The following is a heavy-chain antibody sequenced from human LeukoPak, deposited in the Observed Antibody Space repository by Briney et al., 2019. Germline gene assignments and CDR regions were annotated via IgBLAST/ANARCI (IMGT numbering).Heavy chain of an antibody. Sequence: GESLKISCKGSGYSFTNYWISWVRQMPGKGLEWMGRIDPSDSYTNYSPSFQGHVTISADKSISTAYLQWSSLMASDTAMYYCARHYRYYYDSNDYYYGASGAFDIWGQGTMVTVSS. CDR1: GYSFTNYW. CDR2: IDPSDSYT. V-gene: IGHV5-10-1*01. D-gene: IGHD3-22*01. CDR3: ARHYRYYYDSNDYYYGASGAFDI. J-gene: IGHJ3*02.